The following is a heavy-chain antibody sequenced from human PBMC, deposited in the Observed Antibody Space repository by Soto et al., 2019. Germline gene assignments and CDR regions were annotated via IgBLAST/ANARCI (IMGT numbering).Heavy chain of an antibody. Sequence: SXTLSLTCAVYGGSFSGYYWSWIRQPPGKGLEWIGEINHSGSTNYNPSLKSRGTISVDTSKNQFSLKLSSVTAADTAVYYCARKRSSGWYFDYWGQGTLVTVSS. CDR3: ARKRSSGWYFDY. CDR2: INHSGST. V-gene: IGHV4-34*01. D-gene: IGHD6-19*01. J-gene: IGHJ4*02. CDR1: GGSFSGYY.